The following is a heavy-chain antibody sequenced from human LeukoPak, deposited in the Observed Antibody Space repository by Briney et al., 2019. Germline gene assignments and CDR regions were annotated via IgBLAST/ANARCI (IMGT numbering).Heavy chain of an antibody. CDR3: AREASYYYDSSGYYSAAFDI. D-gene: IGHD3-22*01. CDR1: GYTFTSYY. V-gene: IGHV1-46*01. J-gene: IGHJ3*02. CDR2: INPSGGST. Sequence: ASVKVSCKASGYTFTSYYMHWVRQAPGQGLGWMGIINPSGGSTSYAQKFQGRVTMTRDTSTSTVYMELSRLRSDDTAVYYCAREASYYYDSSGYYSAAFDIWGQGTMVTVSS.